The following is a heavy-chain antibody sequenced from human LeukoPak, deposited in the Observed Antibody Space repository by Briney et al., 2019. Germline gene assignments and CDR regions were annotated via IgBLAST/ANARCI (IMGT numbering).Heavy chain of an antibody. J-gene: IGHJ4*02. Sequence: GGSLRLSCVASGFTFSSSAMNWVRQAPGKGLEWVSTITGSGDSTYYTDSVKGRFTIPSDTSKNTLYLQMNSLRAEDTAIYYCAKHLIYGSGSSSYFNYWGQGTLVTVSS. D-gene: IGHD3-10*01. V-gene: IGHV3-23*01. CDR2: ITGSGDST. CDR3: AKHLIYGSGSSSYFNY. CDR1: GFTFSSSA.